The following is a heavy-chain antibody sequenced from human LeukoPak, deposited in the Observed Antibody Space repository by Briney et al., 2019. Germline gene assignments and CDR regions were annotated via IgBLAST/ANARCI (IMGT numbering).Heavy chain of an antibody. CDR3: AKDRTVVVAARIDY. CDR2: INSDGSST. J-gene: IGHJ4*02. Sequence: GGSLRLSCAASGFTFSSYWMHWVRQAPGKGLVWVSRINSDGSSTSYADSVKGRFTISRDNAKNTLYLQMNSLRAEDTAVYYCAKDRTVVVAARIDYWGQGTLVTVSS. V-gene: IGHV3-74*01. CDR1: GFTFSSYW. D-gene: IGHD2-15*01.